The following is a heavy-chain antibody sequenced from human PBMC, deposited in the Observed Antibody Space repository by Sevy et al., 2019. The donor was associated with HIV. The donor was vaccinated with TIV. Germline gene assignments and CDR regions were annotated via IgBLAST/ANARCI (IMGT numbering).Heavy chain of an antibody. V-gene: IGHV1-69*13. CDR3: ARGGGMRSYYYYYMDV. CDR1: GGTLSNYA. Sequence: ASVKFSCKASGGTLSNYAISWVRQAPGQGLEWMGGIIPIFGAASYAQKFQGRVTITADESTSSVYMELSSLRSEDTAVYYCARGGGMRSYYYYYMDVWGKGTTVTVSS. J-gene: IGHJ6*03. CDR2: IIPIFGAA.